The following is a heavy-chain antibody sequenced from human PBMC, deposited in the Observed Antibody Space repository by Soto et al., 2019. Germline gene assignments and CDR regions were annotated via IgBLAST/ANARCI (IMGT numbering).Heavy chain of an antibody. J-gene: IGHJ4*02. CDR2: VSIGGST. Sequence: GGSLRLSGAASGFTFSSYAMGWVRQGPGKGLEWVAVVSIGGSTHYADSVRGRFTISRDNSKNTLSLQMNSLTAEDTAVYFCAKRRGAGGHFDYWGQGALVTVSS. CDR1: GFTFSSYA. V-gene: IGHV3-23*01. D-gene: IGHD2-15*01. CDR3: AKRRGAGGHFDY.